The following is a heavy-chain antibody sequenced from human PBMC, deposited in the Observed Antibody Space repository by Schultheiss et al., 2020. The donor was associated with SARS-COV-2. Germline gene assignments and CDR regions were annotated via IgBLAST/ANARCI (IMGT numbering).Heavy chain of an antibody. CDR3: TSQMACGKNCGGDPDY. J-gene: IGHJ4*02. CDR1: GFTFSGSA. D-gene: IGHD2-21*02. CDR2: IRSKANSYAT. Sequence: GGSLRLSCAASGFTFSGSAMHWVRQASGKGLEWVGRIRSKANSYATAYAASVKGRFTISRDHSKNTAYLQMNSLKTEDTAVYYCTSQMACGKNCGGDPDYWGQGTLVTVSS. V-gene: IGHV3-73*01.